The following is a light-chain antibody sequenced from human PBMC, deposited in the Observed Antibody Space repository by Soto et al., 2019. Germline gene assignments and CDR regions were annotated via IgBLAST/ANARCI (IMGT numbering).Light chain of an antibody. J-gene: IGKJ4*01. V-gene: IGKV3-11*01. CDR1: QSVGSF. CDR2: DAS. Sequence: EIVLTQTPATLSLSPGERATLSCRASQSVGSFLAWYQQKPGQAPRLLIYDASNRATGIPAGFSASGSGTDFTLTISSLESEDFAVYYCQQRTNWPLTFGGGTKVEIK. CDR3: QQRTNWPLT.